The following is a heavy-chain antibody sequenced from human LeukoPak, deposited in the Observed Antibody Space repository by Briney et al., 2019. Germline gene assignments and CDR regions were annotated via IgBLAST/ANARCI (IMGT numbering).Heavy chain of an antibody. CDR1: GGSISSYY. CDR2: IYTSGST. V-gene: IGHV4-4*07. Sequence: PSETLSLTCAVSGGSISSYYWSWIRQPAGKGLEWIGRIYTSGSTNYNPSLKSRVTMSVDTSKNQFSLKLSSVTAADTAVYYCAGSAFVTHAVNWFDPWGQGTLVTVSS. CDR3: AGSAFVTHAVNWFDP. D-gene: IGHD2-21*02. J-gene: IGHJ5*02.